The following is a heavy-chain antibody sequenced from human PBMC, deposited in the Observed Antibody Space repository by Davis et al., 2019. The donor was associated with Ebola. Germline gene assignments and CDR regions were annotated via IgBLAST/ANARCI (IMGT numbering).Heavy chain of an antibody. V-gene: IGHV3-23*01. CDR3: AKGITLTVVVTPSFDS. J-gene: IGHJ4*02. Sequence: PGGSLRLSCAASGFTFSDYGMSWVRQAPGKGLEWVSAIGGTGSSTYYADSVKGRFTISRDNSKNTLYLHIDSLRAEDTAIYYCAKGITLTVVVTPSFDSWGQGSLVTVSS. D-gene: IGHD3-22*01. CDR2: IGGTGSST. CDR1: GFTFSDYG.